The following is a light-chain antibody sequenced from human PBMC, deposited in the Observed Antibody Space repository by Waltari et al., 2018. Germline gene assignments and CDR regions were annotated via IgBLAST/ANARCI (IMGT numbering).Light chain of an antibody. CDR3: HQYMSYPWT. Sequence: DIQMTQSPATLPASVGDRVTITCRASQSIGRWLAWYQQKPGKAPKRRISESAKLQSGVPSRFSGSGSGTDFTLTINGLQPDDFAIYYCHQYMSYPWTFGLGTKVEIK. J-gene: IGKJ1*01. CDR2: ESA. V-gene: IGKV1-5*03. CDR1: QSIGRW.